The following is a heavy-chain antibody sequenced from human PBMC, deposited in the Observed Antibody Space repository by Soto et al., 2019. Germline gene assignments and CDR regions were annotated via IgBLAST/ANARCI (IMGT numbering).Heavy chain of an antibody. V-gene: IGHV3-23*01. D-gene: IGHD6-19*01. CDR3: ARDPALAGNYQFEY. J-gene: IGHJ4*02. CDR1: GFAFSSNA. CDR2: ISGNGGST. Sequence: VGSLRLSCAASGFAFSSNAMSWVRQAPGKGLEWVSAISGNGGSTYYADSVKGRFTISRDFSKNTLYLQMNSLRAEDTAVYYCARDPALAGNYQFEYWGQATLDIVSS.